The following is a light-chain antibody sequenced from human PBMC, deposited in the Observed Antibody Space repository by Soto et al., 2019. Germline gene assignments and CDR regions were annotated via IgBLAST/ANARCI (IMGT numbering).Light chain of an antibody. V-gene: IGKV3-11*01. Sequence: EIVLTQSPATLSLSPGERATLSCRASQSVSSSLGWYQQIPGQAPRLLIYDASNRATGIPARFSGSGSGTDCTLAISSLEAEDFAVYYCQQRSNWPRTFGQGTKLEIK. J-gene: IGKJ2*01. CDR3: QQRSNWPRT. CDR2: DAS. CDR1: QSVSSS.